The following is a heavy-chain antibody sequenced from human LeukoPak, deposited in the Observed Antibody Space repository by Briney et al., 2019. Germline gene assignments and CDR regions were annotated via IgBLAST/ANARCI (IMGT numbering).Heavy chain of an antibody. CDR1: GGTFSSYA. V-gene: IGHV1-69*06. CDR3: ATDDRDGYNN. D-gene: IGHD5-24*01. CDR2: IIPIFGTA. Sequence: GSSVKVSCKASGGTFSSYAISWVRQAPGQGLEWMGGIIPIFGTANYAQKFQGRVTMTEDTSTDTAYMELSSLRSEDTAVYYCATDDRDGYNNWGQGTLVTVSS. J-gene: IGHJ4*02.